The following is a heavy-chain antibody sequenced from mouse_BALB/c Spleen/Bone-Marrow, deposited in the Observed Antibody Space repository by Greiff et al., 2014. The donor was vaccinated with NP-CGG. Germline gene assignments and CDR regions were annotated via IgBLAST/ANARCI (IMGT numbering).Heavy chain of an antibody. CDR3: ARGNWDFAY. D-gene: IGHD4-1*01. CDR1: GYTFTDYN. CDR2: IYPYRGGT. J-gene: IGHJ3*01. V-gene: IGHV1S29*02. Sequence: VQLKESGPELVRPGASVKISCKASGYTFTDYNIYWVKQSHGKSLEWIGYIYPYRGGTGYNQKFKSKATLTVDNSSTTAYMELRSLTSEDSAVYYCARGNWDFAYWGQGTLVTVST.